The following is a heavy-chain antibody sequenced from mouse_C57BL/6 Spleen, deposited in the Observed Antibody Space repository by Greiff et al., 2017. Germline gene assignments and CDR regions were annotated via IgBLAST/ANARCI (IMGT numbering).Heavy chain of an antibody. CDR2: IYPGDGDT. J-gene: IGHJ2*01. CDR3: LYYYGSSDCDY. D-gene: IGHD1-1*01. V-gene: IGHV1-82*01. CDR1: GYAFSSSW. Sequence: QVQLKESGPELVKPGASVKISCTASGYAFSSSWMNWVKQRPGKGLEWIGRIYPGDGDTNYNGKVKGKATLTADKSSSTAYMQLSSLTSEDSAVYFCLYYYGSSDCDYWGQGTTLTVSS.